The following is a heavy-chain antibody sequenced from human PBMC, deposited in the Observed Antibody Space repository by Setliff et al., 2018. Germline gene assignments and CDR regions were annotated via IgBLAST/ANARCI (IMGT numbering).Heavy chain of an antibody. CDR1: GYTFAESI. V-gene: IGHV1-18*04. CDR3: AISSLSICSGGSCPNAFDI. CDR2: ISPYNGHT. J-gene: IGHJ3*02. D-gene: IGHD2-15*01. Sequence: ASVKVSCKASGYTFAESIVSWVRQAPGQGLEWMGWISPYNGHTNSAQKLQGRVTMTTDASASAAYMELRGLRPDDTAIYYCAISSLSICSGGSCPNAFDIWGQGTLVTVSS.